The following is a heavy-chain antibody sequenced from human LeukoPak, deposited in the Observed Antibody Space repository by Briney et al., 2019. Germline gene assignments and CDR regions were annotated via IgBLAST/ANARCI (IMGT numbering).Heavy chain of an antibody. CDR1: GGSISSYY. V-gene: IGHV4-59*12. Sequence: PSETLSLTCTVSGGSISSYYWSWIRQPPGKGLEWIGYIYYSGSTNYNPSLKSRVTISVDTSKNQFSLKLSSVTAADTAVYYCARAGAWSLFYWGQGTLVTVSS. CDR3: ARAGAWSLFY. J-gene: IGHJ4*02. CDR2: IYYSGST. D-gene: IGHD2-15*01.